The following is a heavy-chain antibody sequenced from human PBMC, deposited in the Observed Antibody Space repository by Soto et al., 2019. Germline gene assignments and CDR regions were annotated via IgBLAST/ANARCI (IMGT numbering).Heavy chain of an antibody. J-gene: IGHJ3*02. CDR1: GGSISSGDYY. D-gene: IGHD3-22*01. Sequence: SETLSLTCTVSGGSISSGDYYWSWIRQPPGKGLEWIGYIYYSGSTYYNPSLKSRVTISVDTSKNQFSLKLSSVTAADTAVYYCARDRNYYDSSGYLDAFDIWGQGTMVTVSS. V-gene: IGHV4-30-4*01. CDR3: ARDRNYYDSSGYLDAFDI. CDR2: IYYSGST.